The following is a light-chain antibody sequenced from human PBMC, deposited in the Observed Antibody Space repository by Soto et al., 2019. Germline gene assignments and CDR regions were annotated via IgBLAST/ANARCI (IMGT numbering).Light chain of an antibody. Sequence: DIQMTQSPSSLSASVGDRVTITCQASQDITNYLSWYQQKPGKAPKLLIYGASNLQTGVPSRFSGGGSGTDFTLTIRGLQPEDIATYYCQQYDNLPLTFGGGTKVEIK. CDR1: QDITNY. J-gene: IGKJ4*01. CDR3: QQYDNLPLT. V-gene: IGKV1-33*01. CDR2: GAS.